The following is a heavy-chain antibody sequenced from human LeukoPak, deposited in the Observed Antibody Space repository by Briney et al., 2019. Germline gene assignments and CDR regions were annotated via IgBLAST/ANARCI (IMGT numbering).Heavy chain of an antibody. CDR2: ITASGTVM. CDR3: ASSGSYRFDY. D-gene: IGHD1-26*01. J-gene: IGHJ4*02. Sequence: GGSLRLSCAASGFTFSSYSMNWVRQAPGKGLEWVSHITASGTVMFYADSVKGRFTISRDNAKNSLYLQMNSLRDEDTAVYYCASSGSYRFDYWGQGTLVTVSS. CDR1: GFTFSSYS. V-gene: IGHV3-48*02.